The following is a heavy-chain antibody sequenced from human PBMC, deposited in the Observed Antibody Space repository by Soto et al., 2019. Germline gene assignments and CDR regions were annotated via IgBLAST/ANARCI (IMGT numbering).Heavy chain of an antibody. V-gene: IGHV4-34*01. D-gene: IGHD4-17*01. Sequence: SETLSLTCAVYGGSFSGYYWSWIRQPPGKGLEWIGEINHSGSTNYNPSLKSRVTISVDTSKNQFSLKLSSVTAADTAVYYCARGTVYYYMDVWGKGTTVT. CDR1: GGSFSGYY. CDR2: INHSGST. CDR3: ARGTVYYYMDV. J-gene: IGHJ6*03.